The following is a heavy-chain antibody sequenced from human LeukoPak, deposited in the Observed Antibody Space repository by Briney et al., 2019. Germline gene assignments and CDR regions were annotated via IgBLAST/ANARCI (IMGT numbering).Heavy chain of an antibody. V-gene: IGHV3-21*01. CDR2: ISSSSSYI. Sequence: PGGSLRLSCAASGFTFSSYSMNWVRQAPGKGLEWVSSISSSSSYIYYADSVKGRFTISRDNAKNSLYLQMNSLRAEDTAVYYCAKGIVVLTPYYFDYWGQGTLVTVSS. CDR1: GFTFSSYS. CDR3: AKGIVVLTPYYFDY. D-gene: IGHD4/OR15-4a*01. J-gene: IGHJ4*02.